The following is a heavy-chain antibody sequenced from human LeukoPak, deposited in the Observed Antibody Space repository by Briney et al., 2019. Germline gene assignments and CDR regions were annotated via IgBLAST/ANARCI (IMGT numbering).Heavy chain of an antibody. J-gene: IGHJ5*02. CDR1: GYTFTSYD. D-gene: IGHD6-13*01. Sequence: ASVKVSCKASGYTFTSYDINWVRQATGQGLEWMGWVNPNSGNTGYAQKFQGRVTMTRNTSISTAYMELSSLRSEDTAVYYCARGIAAAGINWFDPWGQGTLVTVSS. CDR2: VNPNSGNT. CDR3: ARGIAAAGINWFDP. V-gene: IGHV1-8*01.